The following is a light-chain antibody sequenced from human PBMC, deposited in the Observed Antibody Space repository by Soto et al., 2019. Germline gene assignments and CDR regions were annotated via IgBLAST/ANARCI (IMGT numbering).Light chain of an antibody. CDR1: ENIRHY. CDR2: AAS. CDR3: QQTYTMPCT. Sequence: DIQVAQSPSSLSASLGDRVTITCRASENIRHYLNWYQQKPGKAPTLLIYAASTLQSGVPSRFSGSGSGADFTLTISSLQPEDFASYYCQQTYTMPCTFGQGTKVDIK. J-gene: IGKJ2*02. V-gene: IGKV1-39*01.